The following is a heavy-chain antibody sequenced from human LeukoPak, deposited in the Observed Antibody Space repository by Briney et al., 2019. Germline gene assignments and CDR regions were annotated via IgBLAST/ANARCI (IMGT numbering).Heavy chain of an antibody. CDR3: ARDLAGPPQEAFDI. Sequence: PGGSLRLSRAASGFTLSSSWMSWVRQAPGKGLEWVANIKRDGSEKHYVDSVKGRFTISRDNAKNSVYLQMDSLRPEDTAVYHCARDLAGPPQEAFDIWGQGTMVTVSS. CDR1: GFTLSSSW. V-gene: IGHV3-7*01. J-gene: IGHJ3*02. CDR2: IKRDGSEK.